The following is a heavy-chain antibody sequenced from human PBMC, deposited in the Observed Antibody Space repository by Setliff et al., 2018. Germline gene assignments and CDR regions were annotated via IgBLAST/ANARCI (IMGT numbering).Heavy chain of an antibody. CDR3: VRSLQGLRFDP. V-gene: IGHV4-59*08. D-gene: IGHD4-17*01. CDR2: IYYSGST. CDR1: GGSISSYY. J-gene: IGHJ5*02. Sequence: PSETLSLTCTVSGGSISSYYWSWIRQPPGKGLEWIGYIYYSGSTNYNPSLKSRVTISVDTSKNQFSLKLSSVTAADTAVYYCVRSLQGLRFDPWGQGTLVTVSS.